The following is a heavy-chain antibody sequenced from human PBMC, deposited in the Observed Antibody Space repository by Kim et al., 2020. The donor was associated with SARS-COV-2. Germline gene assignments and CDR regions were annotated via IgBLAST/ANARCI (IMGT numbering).Heavy chain of an antibody. Sequence: AAVKVSCKASGYTFTSYGISWVRQAPGQGLEWMGWISAYNGNTNYAQKLQGRVTMTTDTSTSTAYTELRSLRSDDTAVYYCARDNPFVDKAMVTYWGQGTLVTVSS. CDR3: ARDNPFVDKAMVTY. CDR1: GYTFTSYG. CDR2: ISAYNGNT. V-gene: IGHV1-18*01. J-gene: IGHJ4*02. D-gene: IGHD5-18*01.